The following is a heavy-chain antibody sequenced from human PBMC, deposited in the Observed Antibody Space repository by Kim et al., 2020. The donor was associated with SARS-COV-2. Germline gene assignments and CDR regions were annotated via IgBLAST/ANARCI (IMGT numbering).Heavy chain of an antibody. CDR3: ARRELYSAAWYRADF. V-gene: IGHV5-51*01. D-gene: IGHD1-26*01. Sequence: GESLKISCQASGYSFTDYWIGWVRQMPGRGLEWMAIIDPRDSETRHSPSFQGHVSISADKSLSTAYLEWVTLKPSDTAIYYCARRELYSAAWYRADFWGPGNLVTVSS. CDR2: IDPRDSET. J-gene: IGHJ4*02. CDR1: GYSFTDYW.